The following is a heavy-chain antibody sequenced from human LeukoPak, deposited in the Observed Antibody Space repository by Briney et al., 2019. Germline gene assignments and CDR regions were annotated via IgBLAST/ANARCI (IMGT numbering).Heavy chain of an antibody. D-gene: IGHD3-22*01. CDR2: IYHTGST. CDR3: ASLADWYYYDDSGYPLGAFDI. CDR1: GGSISAYY. Sequence: SETLSLTCTVSGGSISAYYWNWIRQSPGKGLEWIGYIYHTGSTKHNPSLKSRVTISVDTSKNQFSPKLTSVTAADTAVYYCASLADWYYYDDSGYPLGAFDIWGQGTMVTVSS. V-gene: IGHV4-59*01. J-gene: IGHJ3*02.